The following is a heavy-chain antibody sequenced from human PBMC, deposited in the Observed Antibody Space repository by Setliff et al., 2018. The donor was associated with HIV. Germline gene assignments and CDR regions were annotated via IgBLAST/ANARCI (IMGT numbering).Heavy chain of an antibody. Sequence: LSLTCLVFGYSITNGNYWAWIRQSPGKGLEWIGSIYSTGHTYYNPSHKSRLTMSVDTAKNRFSLKLTSVTAADTAVYYCARDRALRFSKSPSFNYFDVWGQGALVTVSS. CDR3: ARDRALRFSKSPSFNYFDV. V-gene: IGHV4-38-2*02. D-gene: IGHD3-10*01. CDR1: GYSITNGNY. J-gene: IGHJ4*02. CDR2: IYSTGHT.